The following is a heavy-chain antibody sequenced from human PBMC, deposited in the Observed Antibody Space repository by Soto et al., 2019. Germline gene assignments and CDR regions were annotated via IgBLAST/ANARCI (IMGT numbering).Heavy chain of an antibody. Sequence: QVHLVQSGAEAKKPGASVKVSCKASGNTFTGHFVHRVRQAPGQGLEWMGWINPKNGATNYAQNFQDWVTMTRDTSTTTAYMEVRRLRSDDTAVYYCATNDGGGSGSQLNYWGRGTLVTVSS. J-gene: IGHJ4*02. CDR3: ATNDGGGSGSQLNY. CDR2: INPKNGAT. CDR1: GNTFTGHF. D-gene: IGHD6-19*01. V-gene: IGHV1-2*04.